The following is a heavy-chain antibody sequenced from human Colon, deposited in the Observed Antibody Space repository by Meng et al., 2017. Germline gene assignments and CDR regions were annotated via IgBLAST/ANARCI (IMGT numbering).Heavy chain of an antibody. V-gene: IGHV7-4-1*02. D-gene: IGHD6-13*01. CDR3: AREGSDSWIDY. CDR1: GYLFSYYA. J-gene: IGHJ4*02. Sequence: QVQLVQSGSELKKPGASVTVTCKTSGYLFSYYAMNWVRQAPGRGLEWMGWSNTKTGNPTYAQAFTGRFVFSLDTSVSTAYLQINDLKADDTAVYYCAREGSDSWIDYWGQGTLVTVSS. CDR2: SNTKTGNP.